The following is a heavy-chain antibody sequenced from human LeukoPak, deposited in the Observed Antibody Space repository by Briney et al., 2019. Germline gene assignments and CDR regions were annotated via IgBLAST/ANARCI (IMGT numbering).Heavy chain of an antibody. CDR3: AREDAGGTYSFDY. CDR1: GFTVSSNF. CDR2: IYTSGIT. J-gene: IGHJ4*02. Sequence: GGSLRLSCAVSGFTVSSNFMSWVRQAPGKGPEWVSVIYTSGITYYADSVRGRFTISRDNSKNTLYLQMDILTAEDTAVYYCAREDAGGTYSFDYWGQGTLVTVSS. V-gene: IGHV3-66*01. D-gene: IGHD1-26*01.